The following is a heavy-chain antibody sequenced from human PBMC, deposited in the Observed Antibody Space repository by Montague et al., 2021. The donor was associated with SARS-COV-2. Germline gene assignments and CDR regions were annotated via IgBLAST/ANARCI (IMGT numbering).Heavy chain of an antibody. Sequence: SETLSLTCSVSGGSISTYYWSWIQQPPGKGLEWIGYIYYSGSTNYNPSLKSRVTISIDTSKNQFSLELSSVTAAAMAAYYCASPGGYCTGGSCYYAYWGQGTLVTVSS. V-gene: IGHV4-59*01. CDR3: ASPGGYCTGGSCYYAY. CDR1: GGSISTYY. CDR2: IYYSGST. D-gene: IGHD2-15*01. J-gene: IGHJ4*02.